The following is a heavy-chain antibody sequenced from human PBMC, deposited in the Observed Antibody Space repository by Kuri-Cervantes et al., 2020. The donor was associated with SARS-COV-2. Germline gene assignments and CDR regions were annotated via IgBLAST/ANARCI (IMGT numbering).Heavy chain of an antibody. Sequence: GESLKISCAASGFTFSSYSMNWVRQAPGKGLEWVSSISSSSSYIYYADSVKGRFTISRDNAKNSLYLQMNSLRAEDTAVYYCARGGWGRSIAARAPEVHGDYYYYYMDVWGKGTTVTVSS. CDR3: ARGGWGRSIAARAPEVHGDYYYYYMDV. J-gene: IGHJ6*03. CDR1: GFTFSSYS. CDR2: ISSSSSYI. V-gene: IGHV3-21*01. D-gene: IGHD6-6*01.